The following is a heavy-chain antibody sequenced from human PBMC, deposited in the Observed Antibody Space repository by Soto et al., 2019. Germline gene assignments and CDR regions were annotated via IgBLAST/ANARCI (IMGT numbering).Heavy chain of an antibody. J-gene: IGHJ4*02. Sequence: EIHLVESGGGLVQPGGSLRLSCAASGFRFDEHAMHWVRQAPGKGLEWVSGITRNIDNKGYADSVKGRFIVSRDNAKDSLYLQMNSLRPEDTALYYCAKDKLGGTYFSGLDYWGQGILVTVSS. V-gene: IGHV3-9*01. CDR1: GFRFDEHA. CDR2: ITRNIDNK. D-gene: IGHD1-26*01. CDR3: AKDKLGGTYFSGLDY.